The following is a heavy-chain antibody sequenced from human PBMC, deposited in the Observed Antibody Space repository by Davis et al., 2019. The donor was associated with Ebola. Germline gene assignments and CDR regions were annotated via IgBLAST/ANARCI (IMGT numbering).Heavy chain of an antibody. V-gene: IGHV4-34*01. CDR2: INHSGST. Sequence: SETLSLTCAAYGGSFSGYYWSWIRQPPGKGLEWIGEINHSGSTNYNPSLKSRVTISIDTSKNQFSLKLSSGTAADTAVYYCARKTSSWSPWFDPWGQGTLVTVSS. J-gene: IGHJ5*02. CDR3: ARKTSSWSPWFDP. D-gene: IGHD6-13*01. CDR1: GGSFSGYY.